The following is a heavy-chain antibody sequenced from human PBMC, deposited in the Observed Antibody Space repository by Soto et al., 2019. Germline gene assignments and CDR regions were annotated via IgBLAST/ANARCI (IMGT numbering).Heavy chain of an antibody. D-gene: IGHD5-12*01. CDR1: GFTFSSYA. Sequence: GGSLRLSCAASGFTFSSYAMSWVRQAPGKGLEWVSAISGNGGSTYYADSVKGRFTISRDNSKNTLYLQMNSLRAEDTAVYYCAKDHRPGVITWIGSDWFDPWGQGTLVTVSS. CDR2: ISGNGGST. J-gene: IGHJ5*02. CDR3: AKDHRPGVITWIGSDWFDP. V-gene: IGHV3-23*01.